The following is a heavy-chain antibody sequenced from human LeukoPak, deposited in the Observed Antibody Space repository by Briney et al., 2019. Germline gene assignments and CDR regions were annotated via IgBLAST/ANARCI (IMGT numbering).Heavy chain of an antibody. D-gene: IGHD6-19*01. V-gene: IGHV3-23*01. Sequence: GGSLRLSCAASGFIFSSYAMTWVRQAPGKGLEWVSSIRGSGDSTYYADSVKGRFTISRDNSKSTLFLQMNSLRVEDTAVYYCASWPVGWYGEDSWGQGTLVTVSS. J-gene: IGHJ4*02. CDR1: GFIFSSYA. CDR2: IRGSGDST. CDR3: ASWPVGWYGEDS.